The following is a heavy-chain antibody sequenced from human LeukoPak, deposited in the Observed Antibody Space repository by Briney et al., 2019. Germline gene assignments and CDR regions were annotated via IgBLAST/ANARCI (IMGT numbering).Heavy chain of an antibody. CDR2: IWYDGSYI. CDR1: GFNCLNFG. V-gene: IGHV3-33*06. D-gene: IGHD6-13*01. J-gene: IGHJ4*02. Sequence: PGGSLRLSCAASGFNCLNFGMHWVRQAPGKGLDWVAVIWYDGSYIYYADSVRGRFIISRDNSKSTLYLQMNSLRAEDTAIYYCAKVIQYTASTGTGLASWGQGTLVTVSS. CDR3: AKVIQYTASTGTGLAS.